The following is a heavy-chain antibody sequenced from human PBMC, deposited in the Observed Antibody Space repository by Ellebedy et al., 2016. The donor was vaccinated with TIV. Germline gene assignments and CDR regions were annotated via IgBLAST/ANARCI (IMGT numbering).Heavy chain of an antibody. Sequence: SETLSLTXTVSDGSISSYYWSWIRQPPGKGLEWIGEINHSGSTNYNPSLKSRVTISVDTSKNQFSLKLSSVTAADTAVYYCASLRGYSYGYADYWGQGTLVTVSS. J-gene: IGHJ4*02. CDR2: INHSGST. V-gene: IGHV4-34*01. CDR1: DGSISSYY. D-gene: IGHD5-18*01. CDR3: ASLRGYSYGYADY.